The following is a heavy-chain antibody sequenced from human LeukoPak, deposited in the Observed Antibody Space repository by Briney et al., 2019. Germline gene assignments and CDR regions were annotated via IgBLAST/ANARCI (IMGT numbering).Heavy chain of an antibody. D-gene: IGHD2-2*01. CDR2: IWCDGSNK. V-gene: IGHV3-33*03. CDR3: AKDVYYHAGTKRYCSSTSCYVPDY. J-gene: IGHJ4*02. Sequence: PGGSLRLSCAASGFIFSSYGMHWVRQAPGKGLEWLAVIWCDGSNKYYADSVKGRFTISRDNSKNTLYLQMNSLRAEDTAVYYCAKDVYYHAGTKRYCSSTSCYVPDYWGQGTLVTVSS. CDR1: GFIFSSYG.